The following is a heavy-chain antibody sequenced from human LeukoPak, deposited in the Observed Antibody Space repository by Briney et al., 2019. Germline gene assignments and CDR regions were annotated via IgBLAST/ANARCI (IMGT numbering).Heavy chain of an antibody. J-gene: IGHJ4*02. CDR2: IRSGRSIT. V-gene: IGHV3-48*01. Sequence: GGSLRLSCAASGFTFSSYSMNWVRQAPGKGLEWVSYIRSGRSITRYADYVKGRFTISRDNAKNSLYLQMNSLRAEDTAVYYCARVIWSGYYQIDYWGQGTLVTVSS. CDR3: ARVIWSGYYQIDY. CDR1: GFTFSSYS. D-gene: IGHD3-3*01.